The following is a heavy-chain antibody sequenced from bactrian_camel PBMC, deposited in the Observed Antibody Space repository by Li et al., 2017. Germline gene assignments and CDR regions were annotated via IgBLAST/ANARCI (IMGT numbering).Heavy chain of an antibody. CDR3: AAIYGSRCRGSAY. CDR2: AYIGGRGAT. CDR1: GMKYDRYC. V-gene: IGHV3S1*01. D-gene: IGHD6*01. Sequence: HVQLVESGGGSVQPGGSLRLSCAASGMKYDRYCMGWFRQAPGKEREGVATAYIGGRGATFYADSVKGRFTISQDNANNTLYLQMNSLKPEDTAEYYCAAIYGSRCRGSAYWGQGTQVTVS. J-gene: IGHJ4*01.